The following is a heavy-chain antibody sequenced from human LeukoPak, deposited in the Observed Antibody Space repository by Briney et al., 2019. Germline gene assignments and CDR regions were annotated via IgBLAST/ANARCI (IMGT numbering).Heavy chain of an antibody. D-gene: IGHD2-2*01. CDR3: ARDPSPFSAHCDHTSCYDD. V-gene: IGHV3-74*01. CDR2: INSDGSTT. J-gene: IGHJ4*02. Sequence: GGSLRLSCAASGFTFSGYWMHWVRQAPGKGLVWVSRINSDGSTTSYADSVKGRFTSSRDNAKNTLYLQMNSLTAEDTAVYYCARDPSPFSAHCDHTSCYDDWGQGTLVTVSS. CDR1: GFTFSGYW.